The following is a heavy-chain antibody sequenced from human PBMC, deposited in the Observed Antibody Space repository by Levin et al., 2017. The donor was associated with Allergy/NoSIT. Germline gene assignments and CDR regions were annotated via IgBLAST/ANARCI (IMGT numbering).Heavy chain of an antibody. J-gene: IGHJ4*02. D-gene: IGHD3-16*01. CDR3: AKGPPKHRGGEYYFDY. Sequence: PGGSLRLSCAASEFTFSSYAMSWVRQAPGKGLEWVSAISASSYTTYYADSVKGRFTISRDNSQNTLYLQMNSLRGDDTAVYYCAKGPPKHRGGEYYFDYWGQGTLVTVSS. CDR1: EFTFSSYA. V-gene: IGHV3-23*01. CDR2: ISASSYTT.